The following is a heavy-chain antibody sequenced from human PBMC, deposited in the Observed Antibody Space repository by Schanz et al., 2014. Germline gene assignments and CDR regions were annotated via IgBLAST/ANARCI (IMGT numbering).Heavy chain of an antibody. J-gene: IGHJ4*02. V-gene: IGHV1-46*03. Sequence: QVQLVQSGTQVKKPGASVKVSCKASGYTLSAYSLHWVRQAPGQGLEWMGIVNPSVRGTHFAREFQGSVTVTSDTSTSTVYMELSGLRSEDTAVYYCAGAFDSSGYYFDYWGQGTLVTVSS. CDR2: VNPSVRGT. CDR3: AGAFDSSGYYFDY. CDR1: GYTLSAYS. D-gene: IGHD3-22*01.